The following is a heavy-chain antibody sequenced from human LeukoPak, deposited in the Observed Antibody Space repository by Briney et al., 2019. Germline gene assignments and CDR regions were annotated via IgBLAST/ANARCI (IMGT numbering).Heavy chain of an antibody. CDR2: ISAYNGNT. CDR1: GYTFTSYG. CDR3: ARAYYDSSGYYYVLANDY. J-gene: IGHJ4*02. V-gene: IGHV1-18*01. D-gene: IGHD3-22*01. Sequence: ASVKVSCKASGYTFTSYGISWVRQAPGQGLEWVGWISAYNGNTNYAQKLQGRVTMTTDTSTSTAYMELRSLRSDDTAVYYCARAYYDSSGYYYVLANDYWGQGTLVTVSS.